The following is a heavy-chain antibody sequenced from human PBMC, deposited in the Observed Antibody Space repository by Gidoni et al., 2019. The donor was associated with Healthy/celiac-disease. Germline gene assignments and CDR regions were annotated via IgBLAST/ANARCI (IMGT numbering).Heavy chain of an antibody. CDR1: GYTFTSYG. CDR3: AREQGSGIAAAGLTFFDY. J-gene: IGHJ4*02. CDR2: ISAYNGNT. D-gene: IGHD6-13*01. V-gene: IGHV1-18*01. Sequence: QVQLVQSGAEVKKPGASVKVSCKAPGYTFTSYGISWVRQAPGQGLEWMGWISAYNGNTNYAQKLQGRVTMTTDTSTSTAYMELRSLRSDDTAVYYCAREQGSGIAAAGLTFFDYWGQGTLVTVSS.